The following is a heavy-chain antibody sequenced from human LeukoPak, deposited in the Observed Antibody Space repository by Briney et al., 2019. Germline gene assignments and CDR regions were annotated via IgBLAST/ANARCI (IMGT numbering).Heavy chain of an antibody. CDR2: IRYDGSNK. CDR1: GFTFSSYG. J-gene: IGHJ6*03. D-gene: IGHD3-10*01. Sequence: GGSLRLSCAASGFTFSSYGMHWVRQAPGKGLEWVAFIRYDGSNKYYADSVKGRFTISRDNSKNTLYLQMNSLRAEDTALYYCARTGGSGSYSYYMDVWGKGTTVTVSS. CDR3: ARTGGSGSYSYYMDV. V-gene: IGHV3-30*02.